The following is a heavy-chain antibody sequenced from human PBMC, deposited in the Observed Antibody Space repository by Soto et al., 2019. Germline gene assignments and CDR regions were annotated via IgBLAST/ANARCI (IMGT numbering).Heavy chain of an antibody. D-gene: IGHD7-27*01. J-gene: IGHJ4*02. Sequence: EVQLVESGGGLVQPGGSLRLSCAASGFTFSSYWMHWVRQAPGKGLVWVSHINSDGSSTCFADSVKGRFTISRDNAKNTVYVQMHSLRAEDTAVYYCSSSLLTPFDSWGQGTLVNVSS. V-gene: IGHV3-74*01. CDR2: INSDGSST. CDR3: SSSLLTPFDS. CDR1: GFTFSSYW.